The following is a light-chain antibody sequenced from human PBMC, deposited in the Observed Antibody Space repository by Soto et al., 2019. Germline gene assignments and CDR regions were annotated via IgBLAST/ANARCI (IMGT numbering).Light chain of an antibody. CDR3: QHLNSYPRT. Sequence: DIQLTQSPSFLSASVGDRVTITCRASQGIRSYLAWYQQKPGKAPKLLIYAASTLQGGVPSRFSGSGFGTAPALTISSLQHEDFATCRFQHLNSYPRTFRGGSKGEIK. V-gene: IGKV1-9*01. CDR1: QGIRSY. J-gene: IGKJ4*01. CDR2: AAS.